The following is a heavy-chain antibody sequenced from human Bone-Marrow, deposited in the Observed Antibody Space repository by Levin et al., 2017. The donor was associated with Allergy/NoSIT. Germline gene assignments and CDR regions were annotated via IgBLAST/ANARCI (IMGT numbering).Heavy chain of an antibody. CDR1: GFTFTDAW. CDR3: ATWNLLEYWSHTSCYGAVDV. J-gene: IGHJ3*01. V-gene: IGHV3-15*01. Sequence: SCAASGFTFTDAWMSWVRQAPGKGLEWVGRINPNRNGGTTDYAVPVNGRFTISRDDPENRMYLKMNNLKNEDTAVYYCATWNLLEYWSHTSCYGAVDVWGQGTVVTVAS. CDR2: INPNRNGGTT. D-gene: IGHD2-2*01.